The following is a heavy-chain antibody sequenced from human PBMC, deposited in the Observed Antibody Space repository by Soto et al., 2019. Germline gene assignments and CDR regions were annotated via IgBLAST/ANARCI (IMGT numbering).Heavy chain of an antibody. J-gene: IGHJ6*02. CDR2: ISGSGGST. CDR1: GFTFSSYA. CDR3: AKGSAMVRGVRDYYYYYGMDV. D-gene: IGHD3-10*01. Sequence: GGSLRLSCAASGFTFSSYAMSWVRQAPGKGLEWVSAISGSGGSTYYADSVKGRFTISRDNSKNTLYLQMNSLRAEDTAVYYCAKGSAMVRGVRDYYYYYGMDVCGQWTTVTVSS. V-gene: IGHV3-23*01.